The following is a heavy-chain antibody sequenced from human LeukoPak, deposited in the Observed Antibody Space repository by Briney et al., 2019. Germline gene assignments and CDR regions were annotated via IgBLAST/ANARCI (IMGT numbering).Heavy chain of an antibody. D-gene: IGHD3-16*01. J-gene: IGHJ4*02. CDR2: ISSSSNSI. V-gene: IGHV3-21*01. CDR3: TRNQEGVY. Sequence: GGPLRLSCAASGFTFSSYRMNWVRQAPGKGLEWVSFISSSSNSIYYADPVKGRFTISRDNAKNSLYLQMNSLRAEDTAVYYYTRNQEGVYWGQGTLVTVSS. CDR1: GFTFSSYR.